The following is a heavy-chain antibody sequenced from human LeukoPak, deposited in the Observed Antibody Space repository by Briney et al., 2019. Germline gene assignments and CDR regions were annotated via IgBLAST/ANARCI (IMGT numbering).Heavy chain of an antibody. CDR2: ISGSGGST. D-gene: IGHD3-22*01. J-gene: IGHJ5*02. CDR3: AKAHYYDSSGYYSPFWFDP. CDR1: GFTFSSYG. V-gene: IGHV3-23*01. Sequence: GGSLRLSCAASGFTFSSYGMSWVRQAPGKGLEWVSAISGSGGSTYYADSVKGRFTISRDNSKNTLYLQMNSLRAEDTAVYYCAKAHYYDSSGYYSPFWFDPWGQGTLVTVSS.